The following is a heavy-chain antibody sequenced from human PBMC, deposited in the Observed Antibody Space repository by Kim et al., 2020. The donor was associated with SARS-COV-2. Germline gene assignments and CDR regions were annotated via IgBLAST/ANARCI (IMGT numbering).Heavy chain of an antibody. CDR1: GFTFRSYG. CDR3: AKALGPLRFMEWLFDD. V-gene: IGHV3-30*18. Sequence: GGSLRLFCAGSGFTFRSYGMHWVRQAPGKGLEWVAVISHDSSNTYYADSVKGRFTLSRDNSNNTVYLQMNNLRPEDTAVYYCAKALGPLRFMEWLFDDWGQGTAVTVSS. CDR2: ISHDSSNT. D-gene: IGHD3-3*01. J-gene: IGHJ4*02.